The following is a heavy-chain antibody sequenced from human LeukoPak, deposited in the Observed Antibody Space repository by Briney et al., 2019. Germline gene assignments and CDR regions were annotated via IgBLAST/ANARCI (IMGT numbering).Heavy chain of an antibody. CDR3: AKDLRTEMATILGRYFDY. CDR2: IRYDGSNK. Sequence: GGSLRLSCAASGFTFSSYGMHWVRQAPGKGLEWVAFIRYDGSNKYYADSVKGRFPISRDNSKNTLYLQMNSLRAEDTAVYYCAKDLRTEMATILGRYFDYWGQGTLVTVSS. V-gene: IGHV3-30*02. D-gene: IGHD5-24*01. CDR1: GFTFSSYG. J-gene: IGHJ4*02.